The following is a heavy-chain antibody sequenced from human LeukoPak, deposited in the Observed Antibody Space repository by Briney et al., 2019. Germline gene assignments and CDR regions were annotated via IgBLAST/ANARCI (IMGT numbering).Heavy chain of an antibody. V-gene: IGHV1-2*02. Sequence: ASVEVSCKASGYTFTGYYMHWVRQAPGQGLEWMGWINPNSGGTNYAQKFQGRVTMTRDTSIGTAYMELSSLRSDDTAVYYCARPHYESSGLYVDAFDIWGQGTMVTVSS. CDR1: GYTFTGYY. D-gene: IGHD3-22*01. CDR3: ARPHYESSGLYVDAFDI. CDR2: INPNSGGT. J-gene: IGHJ3*02.